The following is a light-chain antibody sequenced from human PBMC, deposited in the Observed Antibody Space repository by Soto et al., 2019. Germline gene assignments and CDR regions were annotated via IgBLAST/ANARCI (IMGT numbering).Light chain of an antibody. CDR3: CSYAGSSTFYV. Sequence: QSALTQPASVSGSPGQSITISGTGTSSDVGSYNLVSWYQQHPGKAPKLMIYEVSKRPSGVSNRFSGSKSGNTASLTISGLQAEDEADYYCCSYAGSSTFYVFGTGTKLTVL. J-gene: IGLJ1*01. CDR2: EVS. CDR1: SSDVGSYNL. V-gene: IGLV2-23*02.